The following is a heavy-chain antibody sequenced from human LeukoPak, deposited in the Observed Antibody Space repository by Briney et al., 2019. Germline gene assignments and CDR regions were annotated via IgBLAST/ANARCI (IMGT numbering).Heavy chain of an antibody. CDR2: IYYSGST. CDR1: GGSISSYY. CDR3: ARALVVAAIPGYYYGMDV. V-gene: IGHV4-59*01. Sequence: SETLSLTCTVSGGSISSYYWSWIRQPPGKGLEWTGYIYYSGSTNYNPSLKSRVTISVDTSKNQFSLKLSSVTAADTAVYYCARALVVAAIPGYYYGMDVWGQGTTVTVSS. D-gene: IGHD2-15*01. J-gene: IGHJ6*02.